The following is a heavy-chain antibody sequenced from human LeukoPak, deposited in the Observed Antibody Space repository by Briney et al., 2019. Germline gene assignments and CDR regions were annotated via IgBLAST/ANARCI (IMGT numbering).Heavy chain of an antibody. CDR1: GGSISSYY. J-gene: IGHJ4*02. D-gene: IGHD6-6*01. CDR3: ARIYSSSSPYDY. V-gene: IGHV4-4*09. Sequence: SETLSLTCTVSGGSISSYYWSWIRQPPGKGLEWIGYIYTSGSTNYNPSLKSRVTISVDTSKNRFSLKLSSVTAADTAVYYCARIYSSSSPYDYWGQGTLVTVSS. CDR2: IYTSGST.